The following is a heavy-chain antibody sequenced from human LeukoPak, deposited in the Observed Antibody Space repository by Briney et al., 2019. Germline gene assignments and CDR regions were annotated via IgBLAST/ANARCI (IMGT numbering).Heavy chain of an antibody. CDR2: ISSSGSTI. Sequence: GGSLRLSYAASGFTFSNYSMNWVRQAPGKGLEWVSYISSSGSTIYYADSVKGRFTISRDNAKNSLYLQMNSLRAEDTAVYYCARAGGGIAAAFLPHFDYWGQGTLVTVSS. V-gene: IGHV3-48*04. CDR1: GFTFSNYS. CDR3: ARAGGGIAAAFLPHFDY. D-gene: IGHD6-13*01. J-gene: IGHJ4*02.